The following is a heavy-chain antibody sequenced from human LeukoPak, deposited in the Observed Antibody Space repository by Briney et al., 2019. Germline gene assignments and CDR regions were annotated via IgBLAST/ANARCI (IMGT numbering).Heavy chain of an antibody. V-gene: IGHV3-48*01. J-gene: IGHJ6*03. CDR2: ISSSSSTI. CDR1: GFTFSSYS. D-gene: IGHD3-3*01. CDR3: ARDDYYDFGKYYYYMDV. Sequence: PGGSLRLSCAASGFTFSSYSMDWVRQAPGKGLEWVSYISSSSSTIYYADSVKGRFTISRDNAKNSLYLQMNSLRAEDTAVYYCARDDYYDFGKYYYYMDVWGKGTTVTVSS.